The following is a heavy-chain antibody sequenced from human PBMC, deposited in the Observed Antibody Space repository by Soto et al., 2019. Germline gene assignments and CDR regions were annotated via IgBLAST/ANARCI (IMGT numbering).Heavy chain of an antibody. V-gene: IGHV4-39*02. CDR3: ARLKRTVGTTETYFDY. CDR1: GGSITSSSYY. CDR2: IYFSGST. J-gene: IGHJ4*02. Sequence: SETLSLTCTVSGGSITSSSYYWGWIRQPPGMGLEWIGSIYFSGSTSYNPSLKSRITISVDTSKNHFSLQLSSVTAADTAVYYCARLKRTVGTTETYFDYWGQGTLVTVSS. D-gene: IGHD1-26*01.